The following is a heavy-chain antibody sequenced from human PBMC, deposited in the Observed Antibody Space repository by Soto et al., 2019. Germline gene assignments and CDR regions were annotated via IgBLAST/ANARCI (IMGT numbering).Heavy chain of an antibody. CDR3: ARDRDYYDSSGYRPPFDY. J-gene: IGHJ4*02. V-gene: IGHV3-30-3*01. CDR1: GFTFSSYA. Sequence: PGGSRRLSCASSGFTFSSYAMHWVRQAPGKGLEWVAVISYDGSNKYYADSVKGRFTISRDNSKNTLYLQMNSLRAEDTAVYYCARDRDYYDSSGYRPPFDYWGQGTLVTVSS. D-gene: IGHD3-22*01. CDR2: ISYDGSNK.